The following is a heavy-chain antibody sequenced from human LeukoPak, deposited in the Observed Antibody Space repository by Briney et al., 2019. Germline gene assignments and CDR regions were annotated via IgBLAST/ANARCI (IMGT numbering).Heavy chain of an antibody. CDR2: IRGSGGST. V-gene: IGHV3-23*01. Sequence: PGGSLRLSCAASGFTFSSYAMSWVRQAPGKGLEWVSSIRGSGGSTYYADSVKGRFTISRDNSKNTLYLQMNSLRAEDTAVYYCARPQTHYYDSGGYYSFDHWGQGTLATVSS. J-gene: IGHJ4*02. CDR1: GFTFSSYA. CDR3: ARPQTHYYDSGGYYSFDH. D-gene: IGHD3-22*01.